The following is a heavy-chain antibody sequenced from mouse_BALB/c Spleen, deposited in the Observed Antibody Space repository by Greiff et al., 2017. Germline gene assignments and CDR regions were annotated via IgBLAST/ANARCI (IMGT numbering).Heavy chain of an antibody. CDR3: ARDRGYGSSFYWYFDV. Sequence: EVQGVESGGGLVQPGGSLKLSCAASGFTFSSYGMSWVRQTPDKRLELVATINSNGGSTYYPDSVKGRFTISRDNAKNTLYLQMSSLKSEDTAMYYCARDRGYGSSFYWYFDVWGAGTTVTVSS. CDR1: GFTFSSYG. J-gene: IGHJ1*01. CDR2: INSNGGST. D-gene: IGHD1-1*01. V-gene: IGHV5-6-3*01.